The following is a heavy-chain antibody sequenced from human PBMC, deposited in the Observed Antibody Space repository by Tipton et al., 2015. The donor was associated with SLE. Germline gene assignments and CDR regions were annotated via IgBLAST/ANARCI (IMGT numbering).Heavy chain of an antibody. D-gene: IGHD2-21*02. Sequence: TLSLTCSVSGDSISRGGYFWNGIRQYPGKGLEWIGYIYYSGNTYYNPSLRSRITISIDTSKNQFSLKLTSVTAADTALYYCARATTALAPFASWGQGTLATVSS. CDR1: GDSISRGGYF. CDR3: ARATTALAPFAS. V-gene: IGHV4-31*03. CDR2: IYYSGNT. J-gene: IGHJ4*02.